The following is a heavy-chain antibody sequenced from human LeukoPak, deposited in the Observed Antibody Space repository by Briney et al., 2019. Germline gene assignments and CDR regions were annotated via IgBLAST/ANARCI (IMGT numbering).Heavy chain of an antibody. Sequence: PSETLSLTCTVSGGSISSYYWSWIRQPPGKGLEWIGYIYYSGSTNYNPSLKSRVTISVDTSKNQFSLKLSSVTAADTAVYYCARDRIAAAGTYYYYYGMDVWGKGTTDTVSS. CDR1: GGSISSYY. CDR3: ARDRIAAAGTYYYYYGMDV. V-gene: IGHV4-59*01. J-gene: IGHJ6*04. CDR2: IYYSGST. D-gene: IGHD6-13*01.